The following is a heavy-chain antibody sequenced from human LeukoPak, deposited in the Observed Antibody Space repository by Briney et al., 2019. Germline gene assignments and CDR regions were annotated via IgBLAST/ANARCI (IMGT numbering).Heavy chain of an antibody. V-gene: IGHV3-23*01. CDR1: GFTFSSYA. J-gene: IGHJ5*02. Sequence: GGSLRLSCAPSGFTFSSYAMSWVRQAPGKGLEWVSAISGSGGSTYYADSVKGRFTISRDNSKNTLYLQMNSLRAEDTAVYYCAKDRGSSSWHGWFDPWGQGTLVTVSS. D-gene: IGHD6-13*01. CDR3: AKDRGSSSWHGWFDP. CDR2: ISGSGGST.